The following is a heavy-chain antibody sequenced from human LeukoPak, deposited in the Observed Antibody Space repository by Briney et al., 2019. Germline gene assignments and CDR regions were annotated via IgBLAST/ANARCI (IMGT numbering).Heavy chain of an antibody. D-gene: IGHD3-10*01. CDR3: ATSVFSRTNFGSGRLKYHYYYMDV. V-gene: IGHV4-38-2*02. Sequence: SETLSLTWTVAGYSISRGYFWGWMRQTPEKRLWWIGNIYHDGNTHYSRSLKSRLILSVDTSKNPISLRLSSVTAAHTAVYYCATSVFSRTNFGSGRLKYHYYYMDVWGKGTTVTVSS. J-gene: IGHJ6*03. CDR1: GYSISRGYF. CDR2: IYHDGNT.